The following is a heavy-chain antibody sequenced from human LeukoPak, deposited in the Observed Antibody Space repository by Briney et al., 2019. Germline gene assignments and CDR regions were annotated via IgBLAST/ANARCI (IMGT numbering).Heavy chain of an antibody. J-gene: IGHJ4*02. D-gene: IGHD2/OR15-2a*01. CDR3: VSFYETY. V-gene: IGHV3-48*01. Sequence: PGGSLRLSCAASGFTFSSYAMSWVRQAPGKGLEWVSYISRGGNTIYYADSVKGRFTGSRDDAKNSLFLQMNSLRAEDTAVYYCVSFYETYWGRGTLVTVSS. CDR2: ISRGGNTI. CDR1: GFTFSSYA.